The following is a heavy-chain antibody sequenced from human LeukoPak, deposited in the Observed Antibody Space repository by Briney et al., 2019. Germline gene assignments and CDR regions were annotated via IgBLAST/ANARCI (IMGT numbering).Heavy chain of an antibody. V-gene: IGHV3-7*03. CDR2: IKQDGSEK. Sequence: GGSLRLSCVVAEFTFSSYAMSWVRQAPGKGLEWVANIKQDGSEKYYVDSVKGRFTISRDNAKNSLYLQMNSLRAEDTAVYYCARDRAAASPSDYWGQGTLVTVSS. CDR1: EFTFSSYA. CDR3: ARDRAAASPSDY. D-gene: IGHD6-13*01. J-gene: IGHJ4*02.